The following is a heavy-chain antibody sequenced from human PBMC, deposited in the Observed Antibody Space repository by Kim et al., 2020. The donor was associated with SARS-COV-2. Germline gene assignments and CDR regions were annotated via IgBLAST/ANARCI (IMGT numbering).Heavy chain of an antibody. V-gene: IGHV4-34*01. J-gene: IGHJ5*02. D-gene: IGHD6-13*01. CDR1: GGSFSGYY. CDR3: ARGRVSLGSSISSHGFDP. CDR2: TNHSRST. Sequence: SETLSLTCAVYGGSFSGYYWSWTRQLPGKGMEWIGETNHSRSTNYNPSLTSRVPLSLDTAKNQFSLKLTSVTAADAAVHDCARGRVSLGSSISSHGFDPWGQGTLVTVSS.